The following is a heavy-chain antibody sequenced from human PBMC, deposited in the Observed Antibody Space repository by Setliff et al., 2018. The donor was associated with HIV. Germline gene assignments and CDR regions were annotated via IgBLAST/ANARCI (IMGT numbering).Heavy chain of an antibody. CDR2: IYYSGST. Sequence: PSETLSLTCTVSGGSIRSTSYYWGWIRQPPGKGLEWIGHIYYSGSTYSNPSLKSRVTISVDTSKNLFSLKLSSVTAADTAVYYCARRSATHGNWNFDIWGRGTLVTVSS. J-gene: IGHJ2*01. V-gene: IGHV4-39*01. CDR1: GGSIRSTSYY. CDR3: ARRSATHGNWNFDI.